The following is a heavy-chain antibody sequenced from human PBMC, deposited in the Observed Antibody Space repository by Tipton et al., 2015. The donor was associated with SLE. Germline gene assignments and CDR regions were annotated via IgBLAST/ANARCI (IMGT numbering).Heavy chain of an antibody. J-gene: IGHJ6*03. Sequence: GSLRLSCAASGFTFSSYAMTLVRQAPGKGLEWVSGISGLGGTTHYADSVQGRFTISRDNSKNTVYLQMNSLRPEDTAVYYCARGTGSRHYYNMDVWGKGTTVTVSS. V-gene: IGHV3-23*01. D-gene: IGHD3-16*01. CDR3: ARGTGSRHYYNMDV. CDR1: GFTFSSYA. CDR2: ISGLGGTT.